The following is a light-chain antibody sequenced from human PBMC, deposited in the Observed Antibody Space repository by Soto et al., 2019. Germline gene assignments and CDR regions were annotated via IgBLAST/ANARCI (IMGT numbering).Light chain of an antibody. CDR2: GAS. V-gene: IGKV3-15*01. CDR1: QSVSSN. Sequence: EIVMTQSPATLSVARGERATLSCRASQSVSSNLAWYQQKPGQAPRLLIYGASTRATGIPARFSGSGSGTEFTLTISSLQSEDFAVHYCQHYNNWPPWTFGQGTKVEIK. J-gene: IGKJ1*01. CDR3: QHYNNWPPWT.